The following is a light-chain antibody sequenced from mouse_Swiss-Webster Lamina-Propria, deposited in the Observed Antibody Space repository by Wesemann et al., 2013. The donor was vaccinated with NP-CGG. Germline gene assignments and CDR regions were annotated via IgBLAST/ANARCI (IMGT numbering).Light chain of an antibody. J-gene: IGKJ2*01. Sequence: ASLSASVGETVTITCRASENIYSYLAWYQQKQGKSPQLLVYNAKTLAEGVPSRFSGSGSGTQYSLKINSLQSEDFGSYYCQHFWGTPYTFGGGTKLEIK. CDR3: QHFWGTPYT. V-gene: IGKV12-46*01. CDR2: NAK. CDR1: ENIYSY.